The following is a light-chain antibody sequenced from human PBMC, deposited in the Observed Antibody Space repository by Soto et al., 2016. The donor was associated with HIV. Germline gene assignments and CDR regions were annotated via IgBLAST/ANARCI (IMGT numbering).Light chain of an antibody. CDR1: NIGRKT. Sequence: SYELTRPPSVSVAPGQTATISCGGNNIGRKTVHWYQHRPGQAPVLVVYHDTDRPSGIPERFSGSNSGNTATLTISRVEGADEADFYCQVWDSSSDQVVFGGGTKLTVL. CDR2: HDT. CDR3: QVWDSSSDQVV. V-gene: IGLV3-21*02. J-gene: IGLJ2*01.